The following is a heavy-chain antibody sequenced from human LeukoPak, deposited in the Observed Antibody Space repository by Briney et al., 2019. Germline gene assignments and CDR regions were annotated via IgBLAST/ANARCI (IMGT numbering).Heavy chain of an antibody. D-gene: IGHD3-9*01. CDR3: AKFYDISTGYSDY. J-gene: IGHJ4*02. Sequence: GGSLRLSCAASGFTFSSYAMSWVRQSPGKGLEWVSVTSGGGGSTYYADSVKGRFTISRDNSKNTLYLQMNSLRADDTAVYYCAKFYDISTGYSDYWGQGTLVTVSS. CDR2: TSGGGGST. V-gene: IGHV3-23*01. CDR1: GFTFSSYA.